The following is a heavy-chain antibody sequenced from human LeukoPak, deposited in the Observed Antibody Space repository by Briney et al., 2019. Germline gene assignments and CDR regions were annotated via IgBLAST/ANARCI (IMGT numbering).Heavy chain of an antibody. CDR2: IYYTGSV. CDR1: GASISSGGFY. J-gene: IGHJ6*02. Sequence: SETLSLTCTISGASISSGGFYWTWIRQPPGEGLEWIGYIYYTGSVDYNASLKSRLTISLDTSKNRFSLKLNSVTAADTAVYYCARDHSYYFGSQTSTLDVWGQGTAVTVSS. CDR3: ARDHSYYFGSQTSTLDV. D-gene: IGHD3-10*01. V-gene: IGHV4-31*03.